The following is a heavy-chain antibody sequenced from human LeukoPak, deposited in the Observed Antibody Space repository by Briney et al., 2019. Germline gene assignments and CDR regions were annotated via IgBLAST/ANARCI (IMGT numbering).Heavy chain of an antibody. D-gene: IGHD4-17*01. CDR1: GGSISSGGYY. CDR3: ARVYGDYADAFDI. Sequence: TSETLSLTCTVSGGSISSGGYYWSWIRQHPGKGLEWIGYIYYSGSTYYNPSLKSRVTIPVDTSKNQFSLKLSSVTAADTAVYYCARVYGDYADAFDIWGQGTMVTVSS. V-gene: IGHV4-31*03. J-gene: IGHJ3*02. CDR2: IYYSGST.